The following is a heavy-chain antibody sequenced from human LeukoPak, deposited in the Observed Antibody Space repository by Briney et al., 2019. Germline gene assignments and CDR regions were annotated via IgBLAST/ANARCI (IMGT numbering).Heavy chain of an antibody. CDR1: GFTFSSYA. CDR2: ISQSSSNI. J-gene: IGHJ4*02. D-gene: IGHD6-19*01. V-gene: IGHV3-21*01. Sequence: GGSLRLSCAASGFTFSSYAMSWVRQAPGKGLEWVSSISQSSSNIYYADSIKGRFTISRDNAKNSLYLQLNSLRAEDTAVYYCARFHQYTSGGYWGQGTLVTVSS. CDR3: ARFHQYTSGGY.